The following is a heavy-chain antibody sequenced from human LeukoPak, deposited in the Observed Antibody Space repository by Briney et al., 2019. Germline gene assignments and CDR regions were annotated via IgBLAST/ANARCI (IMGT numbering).Heavy chain of an antibody. V-gene: IGHV5-51*01. CDR1: GYSFTTYW. D-gene: IGHD3-10*01. J-gene: IGHJ4*02. CDR2: IYPGDSNT. Sequence: GESLKISCQGSGYSFTTYWIAWVRQMPGKGLELMGIIYPGDSNTRYSPSVQGQVTMSADTSLNTAYLQWSTLKASDTAVYYCARQKIPSGGAFFDYWGQGTLVTVSS. CDR3: ARQKIPSGGAFFDY.